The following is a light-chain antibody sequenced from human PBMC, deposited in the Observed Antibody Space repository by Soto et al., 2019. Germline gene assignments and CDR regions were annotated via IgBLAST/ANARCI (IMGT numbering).Light chain of an antibody. J-gene: IGLJ3*02. CDR1: SSDVGSYNL. CDR3: CSYAGISTWV. V-gene: IGLV2-23*01. Sequence: QSVLTQPASVSGSPGQSITISCTGTSSDVGSYNLVSWYQQHPGKAPKLMIYEGSKRPSGVSNRFSGSKSGNTASLTISGLQAEDEADYYCCSYAGISTWVFGGGTKPTVL. CDR2: EGS.